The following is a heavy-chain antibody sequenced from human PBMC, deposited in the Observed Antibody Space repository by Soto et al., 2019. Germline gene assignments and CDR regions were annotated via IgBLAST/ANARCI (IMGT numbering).Heavy chain of an antibody. D-gene: IGHD6-19*01. CDR1: GNSFTSFW. CDR2: IYLGDSDT. CDR3: ARVVDDSSGWFPGYYNYAMDV. V-gene: IGHV5-51*01. Sequence: GESLLISCKGSGNSFTSFWLVWVRQMPGKGLEWMGSIYLGDSDTTYSPSFQGQVTISDDKSISTAYLQWSSLKASDTAMYYCARVVDDSSGWFPGYYNYAMDVWGQGTTVTVSS. J-gene: IGHJ6*02.